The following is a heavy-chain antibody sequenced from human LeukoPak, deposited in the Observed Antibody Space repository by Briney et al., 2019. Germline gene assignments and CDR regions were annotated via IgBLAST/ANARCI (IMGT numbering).Heavy chain of an antibody. CDR1: GGSFSGYY. J-gene: IGHJ4*02. D-gene: IGHD3-3*01. Sequence: SETLSLTCAVYGGSFSGYYWSWIRQPPGKGLEWIGEINHSGSTNYNPSLKSRVTISVDTSKNQFSLKLSSVTAADTAVYYCAREGVYDFWSGYYFYFDYWGQGTLVTVSS. CDR2: INHSGST. V-gene: IGHV4-34*01. CDR3: AREGVYDFWSGYYFYFDY.